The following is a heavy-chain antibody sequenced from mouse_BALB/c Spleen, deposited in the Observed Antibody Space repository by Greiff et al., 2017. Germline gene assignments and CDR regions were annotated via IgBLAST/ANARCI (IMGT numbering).Heavy chain of an antibody. CDR3: AGGPPFAY. CDR1: GFNIKDTY. J-gene: IGHJ3*01. Sequence: VQLQQSGAELVKPGASVKLSCTASGFNIKDTYMHWVKQRPEQGLEWIGRIDPANGNTKYDPKFQGKATITADTSSNTAYLQLSSLTSEDTAVYYCAGGPPFAYWGQGTLVTVSA. V-gene: IGHV14-3*02. CDR2: IDPANGNT.